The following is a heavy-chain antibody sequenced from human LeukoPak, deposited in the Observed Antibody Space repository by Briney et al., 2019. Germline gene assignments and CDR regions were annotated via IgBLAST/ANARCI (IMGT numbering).Heavy chain of an antibody. V-gene: IGHV4-39*07. CDR2: IYYSGST. J-gene: IGHJ3*02. CDR3: ARDCSGGSCYSVYPDAFDI. D-gene: IGHD2-15*01. CDR1: GGSISSSSYY. Sequence: SETLSLTCTVSGGSISSSSYYWGWIRQPPGKGLEWIGSIYYSGSTYYNPSLKSRVTISVDTSKNQFSLKLSSVTAADTAVYYCARDCSGGSCYSVYPDAFDIWGQGTMVTVSS.